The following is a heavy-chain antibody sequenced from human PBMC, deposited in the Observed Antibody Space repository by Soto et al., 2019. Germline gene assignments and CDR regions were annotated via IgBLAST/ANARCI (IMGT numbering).Heavy chain of an antibody. CDR3: AKDQEQWLVGVH. Sequence: GGSLRLSCAASGFTFSSYAMNWVRQAPGKGLEWVSAISGSGASTYYADSVKGRFTISRDNSKNTLYLQMNSLSAEDTAVYYCAKDQEQWLVGVHWGQGALVTVSS. D-gene: IGHD6-19*01. J-gene: IGHJ4*02. V-gene: IGHV3-23*01. CDR2: ISGSGAST. CDR1: GFTFSSYA.